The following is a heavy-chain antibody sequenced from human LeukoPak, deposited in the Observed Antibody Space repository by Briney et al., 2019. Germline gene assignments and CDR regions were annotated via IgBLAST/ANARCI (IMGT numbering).Heavy chain of an antibody. CDR2: IRKSGSFV. CDR1: GFSFSTYT. J-gene: IGHJ4*02. V-gene: IGHV3-21*01. CDR3: ARDTLFDY. Sequence: GGSLRLSCAASGFSFSTYTMNWVRQAPGRGLEWVSSIRKSGSFVDYADSVKGRFTISRDNAKNSLYLLMDSLRAEDTAVYYCARDTLFDYWGQGTLVTVSS.